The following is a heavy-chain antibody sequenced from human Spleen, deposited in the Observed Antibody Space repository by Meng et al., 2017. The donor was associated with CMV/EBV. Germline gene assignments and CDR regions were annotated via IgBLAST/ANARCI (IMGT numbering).Heavy chain of an antibody. D-gene: IGHD3-10*01. CDR1: GGSISSGDYY. J-gene: IGHJ3*02. CDR2: IYYSGST. V-gene: IGHV4-30-4*08. CDR3: ARDPPSRGDAFDI. Sequence: VSGGSISSGDYYWSWIRQPPGKGLEWIGYIYYSGSTYYNSSLKSRVIISIDTSKNQFSLKLSSVTAADTAIYYCARDPPSRGDAFDIWGQGTMVTVSS.